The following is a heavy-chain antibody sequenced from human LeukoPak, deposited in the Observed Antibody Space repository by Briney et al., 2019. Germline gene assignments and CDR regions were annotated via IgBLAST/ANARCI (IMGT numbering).Heavy chain of an antibody. CDR3: ARNSGYPPADAFDI. Sequence: PSETLSLTCTVSGGSISSSDYYWGWIRQPPGKGLEWIGSIYYSGSTNYNPSLKSRVTISVDTSKNQFSLKLSSVTAADTAVYYCARNSGYPPADAFDIWGQGTMVTVSS. D-gene: IGHD5-12*01. V-gene: IGHV4-39*07. CDR1: GGSISSSDYY. J-gene: IGHJ3*02. CDR2: IYYSGST.